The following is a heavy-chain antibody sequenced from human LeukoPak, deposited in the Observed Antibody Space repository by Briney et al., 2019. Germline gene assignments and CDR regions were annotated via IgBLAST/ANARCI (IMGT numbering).Heavy chain of an antibody. CDR1: GFTFSSYS. J-gene: IGHJ3*02. CDR3: ARVRVVVAAGHRDAFDI. CDR2: ISSSSSTI. V-gene: IGHV3-48*01. Sequence: GGSLRLSCAASGFTFSSYSMNWVRQAPGKGLEWVSYISSSSSTIYYADSVKGRFTISRDNAKNSLYLQMNSLRAEDTAVYYCARVRVVVAAGHRDAFDIWGQGTMVTVSS. D-gene: IGHD2-15*01.